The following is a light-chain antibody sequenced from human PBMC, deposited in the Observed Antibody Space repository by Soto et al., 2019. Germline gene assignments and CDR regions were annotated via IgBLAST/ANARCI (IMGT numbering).Light chain of an antibody. Sequence: QSVLTQPRSVSGSPGQSVTISCTGTSGDVGGYNYVSWYQQHPGKVPKLMIYDVNRRPSGVPDRFSGSKSGNTASLTISGLQAEDEGDYYCCSYAGSYTVMFGGGTKLTVL. J-gene: IGLJ3*02. V-gene: IGLV2-11*01. CDR2: DVN. CDR3: CSYAGSYTVM. CDR1: SGDVGGYNY.